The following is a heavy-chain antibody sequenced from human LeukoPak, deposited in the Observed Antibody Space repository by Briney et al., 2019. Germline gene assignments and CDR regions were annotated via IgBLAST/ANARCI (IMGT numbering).Heavy chain of an antibody. CDR3: ARVSNQVGPYYDFWSGYY. D-gene: IGHD3-3*01. Sequence: ASVKVSCKASGYTFTSYGISWVRQAPGQGLEWMGWISAYNGNTNYAQKLQGRVTMTTDTSTSTAYMELRSLRSDDTAVYYCARVSNQVGPYYDFWSGYYWGQGTLVTVSS. J-gene: IGHJ4*02. CDR1: GYTFTSYG. CDR2: ISAYNGNT. V-gene: IGHV1-18*01.